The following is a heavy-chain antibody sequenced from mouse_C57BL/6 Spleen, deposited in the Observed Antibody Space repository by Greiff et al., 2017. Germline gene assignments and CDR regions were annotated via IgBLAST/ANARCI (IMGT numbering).Heavy chain of an antibody. CDR1: GYTFTSYW. V-gene: IGHV1-52*01. CDR3: ARSMGVLLRPFDY. D-gene: IGHD1-2*01. CDR2: IDPSDSET. Sequence: QVQLQQPGAELVRPGSSVKLSCKASGYTFTSYWMHWVKQRPIQGLEWIGNIDPSDSETHYNQKFKDKATLTVDKSSSTAYMQLSSLTSEDSAVYYCARSMGVLLRPFDYWGQGTTLTVSS. J-gene: IGHJ2*01.